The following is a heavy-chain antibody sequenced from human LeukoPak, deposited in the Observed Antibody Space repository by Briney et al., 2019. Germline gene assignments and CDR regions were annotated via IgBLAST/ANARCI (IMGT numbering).Heavy chain of an antibody. V-gene: IGHV1-8*01. Sequence: GASVKVSCKASGYTFTSYDINWVRRATGQGLEWMGWMNPNSGNTGYAQKFQGRVTMTRNTSISTAYMELSSLRSEGTAVYYCARSLPRMVAGRSYGMDVWGQGTTVTVSS. D-gene: IGHD6-19*01. CDR1: GYTFTSYD. CDR2: MNPNSGNT. J-gene: IGHJ6*02. CDR3: ARSLPRMVAGRSYGMDV.